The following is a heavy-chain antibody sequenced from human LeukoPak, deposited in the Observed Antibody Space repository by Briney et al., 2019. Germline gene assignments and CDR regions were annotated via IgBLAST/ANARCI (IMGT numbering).Heavy chain of an antibody. D-gene: IGHD2-15*01. CDR1: GASINSHY. Sequence: AETVSLTCTVSGASINSHYWSWIRQPAGKGLEWIGRIYISGSTNYNSSLQSRVTMSVDTSKNQFSLKLTSVTAADTAVYYCARALNPLPGTYYFDYWGQGTLVTVSS. CDR2: IYISGST. CDR3: ARALNPLPGTYYFDY. J-gene: IGHJ4*02. V-gene: IGHV4-4*07.